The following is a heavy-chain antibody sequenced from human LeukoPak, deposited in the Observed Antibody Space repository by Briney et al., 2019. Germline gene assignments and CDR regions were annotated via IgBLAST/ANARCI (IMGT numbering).Heavy chain of an antibody. CDR2: ISSSSSYI. Sequence: TAGGPLRLSCAASGFTFSTYAMNWVRQAPGKGLEWVSSISSSSSYIYYADSLKGRFTISRDSAKNSLFLQMNSLRAEDTAVYYCARTSSLTPTPSFDYWGQRALVTVSS. J-gene: IGHJ4*02. D-gene: IGHD2-15*01. CDR1: GFTFSTYA. V-gene: IGHV3-21*01. CDR3: ARTSSLTPTPSFDY.